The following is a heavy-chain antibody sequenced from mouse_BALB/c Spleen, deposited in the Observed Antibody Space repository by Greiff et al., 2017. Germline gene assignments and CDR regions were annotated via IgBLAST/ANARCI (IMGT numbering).Heavy chain of an antibody. D-gene: IGHD3-2*01. J-gene: IGHJ3*01. V-gene: IGHV5-6-5*01. CDR1: GFTFSSYA. Sequence: EVQLVESGGGLVKPGGSLKLSCAASGFTFSSYAMSWVRQTPEKRLEWVASISSGGSTYYPDSVKGRFTISRDNARNILYLQMSSLRSEDTAMYYCARVDSSAFAYWGQGTLVTVSA. CDR3: ARVDSSAFAY. CDR2: ISSGGST.